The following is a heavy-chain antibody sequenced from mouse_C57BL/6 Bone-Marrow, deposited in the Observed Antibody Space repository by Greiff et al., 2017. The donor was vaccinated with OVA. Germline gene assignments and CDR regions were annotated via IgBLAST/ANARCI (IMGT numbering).Heavy chain of an antibody. Sequence: QVHVKQPGAELVKPGASVKLSCKASGYTFTSYWMHWVKQRPGQGLEWIGMIHPNSGSTNYNEKFKSKATLTVDKSSSTAYMQLSSLTSEDSAVYYCARGSTMVSYYFDYWGQGTTLTVSS. CDR2: IHPNSGST. CDR3: ARGSTMVSYYFDY. V-gene: IGHV1-64*01. CDR1: GYTFTSYW. J-gene: IGHJ2*01. D-gene: IGHD2-2*01.